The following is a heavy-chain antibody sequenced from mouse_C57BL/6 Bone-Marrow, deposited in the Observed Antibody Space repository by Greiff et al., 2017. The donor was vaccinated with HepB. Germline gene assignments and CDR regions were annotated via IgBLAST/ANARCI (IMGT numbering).Heavy chain of an antibody. CDR2: IYPGDGDT. Sequence: VQLQQSGAELARPGASVKLSCKASGYTFTSYWMQWVKQRPGQGLEWIGAIYPGDGDTRYTQNFKAKATLTADKSSSTAYMQLSSLASEDSAVYYCARGRGNYDWGQGTTLTVSS. D-gene: IGHD2-1*01. V-gene: IGHV1-87*01. CDR1: GYTFTSYW. J-gene: IGHJ2*01. CDR3: ARGRGNYD.